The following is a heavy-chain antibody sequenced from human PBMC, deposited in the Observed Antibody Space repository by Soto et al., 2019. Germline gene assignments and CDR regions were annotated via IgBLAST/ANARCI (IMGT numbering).Heavy chain of an antibody. CDR1: GFTFSSYS. J-gene: IGHJ3*02. CDR2: IISSSSTI. V-gene: IGHV3-48*01. D-gene: IGHD3-3*01. Sequence: EVQLVESGGGLVQPGGSLRLSCAASGFTFSSYSMNWVRQAPGKGLEWVSYIISSSSTIYYADSVNGRFTISRDNAKNSQYLQMNSLRAEVTVVYYCYVLEWPRWLAFDIWGQGTMVTVSS. CDR3: YVLEWPRWLAFDI.